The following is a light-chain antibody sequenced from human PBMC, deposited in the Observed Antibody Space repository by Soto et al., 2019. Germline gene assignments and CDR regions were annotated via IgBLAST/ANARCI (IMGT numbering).Light chain of an antibody. Sequence: EIVLTPSPGTLSLSPVERATLSCRASQSVSSSYLAWYQQKSGQAPRLLISRASSRATGIPDRFSGSGSGTDFTLTISRLEPEDFAVYYCQQYGTSPRTFGQGTKVDIK. J-gene: IGKJ1*01. V-gene: IGKV3-20*01. CDR3: QQYGTSPRT. CDR2: RAS. CDR1: QSVSSSY.